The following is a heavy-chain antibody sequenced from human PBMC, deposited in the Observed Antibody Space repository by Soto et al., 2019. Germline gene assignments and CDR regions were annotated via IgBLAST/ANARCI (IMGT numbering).Heavy chain of an antibody. CDR1: GGTFSSYA. Sequence: GASVKVSCKASGGTFSSYAISWVRQAPGQGLEWMGGIIPIFGTANYAQKFQGRVTITADESTSTAYMELSSLRSEDTAVYYCARVRPNDYVWGSYDYWGQGTLVTVSS. CDR2: IIPIFGTA. J-gene: IGHJ4*02. V-gene: IGHV1-69*13. D-gene: IGHD3-16*01. CDR3: ARVRPNDYVWGSYDY.